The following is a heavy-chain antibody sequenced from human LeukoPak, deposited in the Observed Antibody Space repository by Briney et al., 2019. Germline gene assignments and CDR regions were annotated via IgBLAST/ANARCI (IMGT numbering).Heavy chain of an antibody. CDR3: ARPRSGYYDRGAFDI. Sequence: SETLSLTCTVSGGSISNYYWSWIRQPPGKGLEWIGYIYYSGTTNYNPSLKSRVSISVDTPKNQFSLKLSSLTAADTAVYYCARPRSGYYDRGAFDIWGQGTMVTVSS. J-gene: IGHJ3*02. V-gene: IGHV4-59*12. D-gene: IGHD3-22*01. CDR1: GGSISNYY. CDR2: IYYSGTT.